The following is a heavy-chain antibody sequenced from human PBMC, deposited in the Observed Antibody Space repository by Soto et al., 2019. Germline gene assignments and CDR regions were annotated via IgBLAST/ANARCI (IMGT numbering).Heavy chain of an antibody. CDR2: IWYDGSNK. D-gene: IGHD3-3*02. V-gene: IGHV3-33*01. J-gene: IGHJ4*02. CDR3: ARAIHFWSGYLDY. CDR1: GFTFSSYG. Sequence: GGSLRLSCAASGFTFSSYGMHWVRQAPGKGLEWVAVIWYDGSNKYYADSVKGRFTISRDNSKNTLYLQMNSLRAEDTAVYYCARAIHFWSGYLDYWGQGTLVTVSS.